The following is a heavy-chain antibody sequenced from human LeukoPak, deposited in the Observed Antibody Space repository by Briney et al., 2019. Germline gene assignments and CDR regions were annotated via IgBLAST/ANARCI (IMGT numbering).Heavy chain of an antibody. D-gene: IGHD6-19*01. V-gene: IGHV3-30*02. CDR2: IRYDGSNK. CDR3: ARVLYSSGWYAFDY. Sequence: PGGSLRLSCAASGFTFSSYGMHWVRQAPGKGLEWVAFIRYDGSNKYYADSVKGRFTTSRDNAKNSLYLQMNSLRAEDTAVYYCARVLYSSGWYAFDYWGQGTLVTVSS. CDR1: GFTFSSYG. J-gene: IGHJ4*02.